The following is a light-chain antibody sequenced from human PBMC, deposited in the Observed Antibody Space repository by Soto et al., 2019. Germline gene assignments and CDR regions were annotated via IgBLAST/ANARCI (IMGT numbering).Light chain of an antibody. V-gene: IGLV2-8*01. CDR1: SRDVGGYNY. Sequence: QSVLTQPPPASGAPGQSVTISCTGTSRDVGGYNYVSWYQHHPGKAPKLIIYEVYKRPSGVPDRFSGSKSGNTAALTVSGLQAEDEADYYCSSYVGTNSYVFGTGTKVTVL. CDR3: SSYVGTNSYV. J-gene: IGLJ1*01. CDR2: EVY.